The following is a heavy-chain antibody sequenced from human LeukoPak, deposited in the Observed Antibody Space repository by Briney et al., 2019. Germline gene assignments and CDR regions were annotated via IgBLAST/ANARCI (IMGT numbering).Heavy chain of an antibody. CDR3: ARGPITILEDY. J-gene: IGHJ4*02. CDR2: INPSGGST. V-gene: IGHV1-46*01. D-gene: IGHD3-3*01. Sequence: GASVKVSCKASGYTFTSYYMHWVRQAPGQGLEWMGIINPSGGSTSYAQKFQGRVTMTRDTSISTAYMELSRLRSDDTAVYYCARGPITILEDYWGQGTLVTVSS. CDR1: GYTFTSYY.